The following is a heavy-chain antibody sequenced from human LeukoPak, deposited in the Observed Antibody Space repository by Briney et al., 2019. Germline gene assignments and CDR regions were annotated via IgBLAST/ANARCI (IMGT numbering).Heavy chain of an antibody. D-gene: IGHD3-10*01. Sequence: GGSLRLSCAASGFSFSDDDMSWIRQTPGKGLHGVSYISSSVSTIYSADSVKVRFTISRDNVKNSLYLQMHSLRAEDTAFYYCARAQHYSGSGSDLDYWGQGTLVTVSS. CDR2: ISSSVSTI. CDR1: GFSFSDDD. CDR3: ARAQHYSGSGSDLDY. J-gene: IGHJ4*02. V-gene: IGHV3-11*01.